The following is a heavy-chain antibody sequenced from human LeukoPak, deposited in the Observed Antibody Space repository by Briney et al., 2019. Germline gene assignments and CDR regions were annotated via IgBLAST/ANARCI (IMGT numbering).Heavy chain of an antibody. CDR3: ARAAYCGGDCPDGNWFDP. Sequence: PSQTLSLTCTVSGVSISSGGYYWSWIRQHPGKGPEWIGYIYYSGSTYYNPSLKSRVTISVDTSKNQFSLKLSSVTAADTAVYYCARAAYCGGDCPDGNWFDPWGQGTLVTVSS. J-gene: IGHJ5*02. CDR1: GVSISSGGYY. D-gene: IGHD2-21*02. V-gene: IGHV4-31*03. CDR2: IYYSGST.